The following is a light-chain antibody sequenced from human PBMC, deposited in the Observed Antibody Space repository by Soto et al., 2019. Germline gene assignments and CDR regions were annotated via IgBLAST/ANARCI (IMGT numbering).Light chain of an antibody. Sequence: VMTQSPGNLSVSPGERVTLFCRASQTVVNNIAWYQVKPAQPPRLLIYASSTRATGIPATFSGSGSETQFSLTISSLQSEDSAVYDCRQYYHWGLSFGGGPKVEI. CDR1: QTVVNN. CDR3: RQYYHWGLS. J-gene: IGKJ4*01. CDR2: ASS. V-gene: IGKV3D-15*01.